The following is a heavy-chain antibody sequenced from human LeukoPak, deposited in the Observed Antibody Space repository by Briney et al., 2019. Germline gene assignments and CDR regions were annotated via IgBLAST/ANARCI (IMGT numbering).Heavy chain of an antibody. CDR2: IYSGRST. V-gene: IGHV3-66*01. CDR1: GFTVSSND. D-gene: IGHD2-21*02. J-gene: IGHJ5*02. CDR3: AREEVRVVTAIYNWFDP. Sequence: GGSLRLSCAASGFTVSSNDMSWVRQAPGKGLEWVSLIYSGRSTYYADSVKGRFIISRDNSKNTLYLQMNSLRAEDTAVYYCAREEVRVVTAIYNWFDPWGQGTLVTVSS.